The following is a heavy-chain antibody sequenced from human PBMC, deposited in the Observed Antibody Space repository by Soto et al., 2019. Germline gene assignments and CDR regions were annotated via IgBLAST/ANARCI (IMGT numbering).Heavy chain of an antibody. Sequence: QVQLQESGPGLVKPSETLSLTCTVSGGSISSYYWSWIRQPPGKGLEWIGYIYYSGSPNYNPSLKSRLTISLDTSRNQFSLKLSSVTAADTAVYYCARARGWYSAYYFDYWGQGTLVTVSS. CDR2: IYYSGSP. V-gene: IGHV4-59*01. CDR3: ARARGWYSAYYFDY. J-gene: IGHJ4*02. D-gene: IGHD6-19*01. CDR1: GGSISSYY.